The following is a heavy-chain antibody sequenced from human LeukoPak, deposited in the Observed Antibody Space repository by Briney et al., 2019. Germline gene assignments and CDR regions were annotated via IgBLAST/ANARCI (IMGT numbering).Heavy chain of an antibody. CDR2: IKEDGTEE. V-gene: IGHV3-7*05. CDR1: GFTFSSYG. J-gene: IGHJ4*02. D-gene: IGHD3-3*01. Sequence: PGGSLRLSCAASGFTFSSYGMNWVRQAPGKGLEWVAHIKEDGTEEYYVDSVKGRFTISRDNAKNSLYLQMNSLRAEDTAAYYCARWSDGWEFDYWGQGTLVSVSS. CDR3: ARWSDGWEFDY.